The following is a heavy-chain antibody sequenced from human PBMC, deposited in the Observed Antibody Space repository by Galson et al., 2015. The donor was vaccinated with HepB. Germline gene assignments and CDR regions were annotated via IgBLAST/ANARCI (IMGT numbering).Heavy chain of an antibody. CDR1: GDSVSSNSAA. V-gene: IGHV6-1*01. CDR2: TYYRSKWYN. D-gene: IGHD1-26*01. Sequence: CAISGDSVSSNSAAWNWIRQSPSRGLEWLGRTYYRSKWYNDYAVSVKSRITINPDTSKNQFSLQLNSVTPEDTAVYYCARDLYSFDSGSYPFDYWGQGTLVTVSS. J-gene: IGHJ4*02. CDR3: ARDLYSFDSGSYPFDY.